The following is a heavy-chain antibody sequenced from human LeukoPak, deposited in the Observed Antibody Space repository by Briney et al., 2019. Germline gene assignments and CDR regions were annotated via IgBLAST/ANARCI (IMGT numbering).Heavy chain of an antibody. CDR3: ARGPDYYDSSGRFDY. CDR2: ISGTGNAI. D-gene: IGHD3-22*01. Sequence: GGSLRLSCAASGFTFSSYAMSWVRQAPGRGLEWVSYISGTGNAIYYADSVKGRFTISRDNAKDSLYLQMNGVRVEDTAVYYCARGPDYYDSSGRFDYWGQGTLVTVSS. V-gene: IGHV3-48*04. CDR1: GFTFSSYA. J-gene: IGHJ4*02.